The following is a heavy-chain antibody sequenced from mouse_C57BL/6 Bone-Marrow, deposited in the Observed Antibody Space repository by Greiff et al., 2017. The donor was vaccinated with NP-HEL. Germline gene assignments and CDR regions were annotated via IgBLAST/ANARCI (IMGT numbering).Heavy chain of an antibody. J-gene: IGHJ3*01. V-gene: IGHV5-4*01. CDR1: GFTFSSYA. CDR2: ISAGGSYT. D-gene: IGHD2-4*01. Sequence: EVKLMESGGGLVKPGGSLKLSCAASGFTFSSYAMSWVRQTPEKRLEWVATISAGGSYTYYPDNVKGRFTISRDNAKNNLYLQMSHLKSEDTAMYYCAREGGYDYSFAYWGQGTLVTVSA. CDR3: AREGGYDYSFAY.